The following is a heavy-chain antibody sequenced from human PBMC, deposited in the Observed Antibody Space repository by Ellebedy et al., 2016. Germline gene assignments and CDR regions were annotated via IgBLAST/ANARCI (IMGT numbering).Heavy chain of an antibody. CDR3: TTVTSVAVR. V-gene: IGHV3-15*01. CDR2: IKSKSDGGTT. CDR1: GFTFANAW. D-gene: IGHD6-19*01. Sequence: GGSLRPSXAASGFTFANAWMTWVRQAPGKGLEWVGRIKSKSDGGTTDYAVPVKGRFSISRDDSKNMFFLQMNRLEIEDTAVYYCTTVTSVAVRWGQGTRVTVSS. J-gene: IGHJ4*02.